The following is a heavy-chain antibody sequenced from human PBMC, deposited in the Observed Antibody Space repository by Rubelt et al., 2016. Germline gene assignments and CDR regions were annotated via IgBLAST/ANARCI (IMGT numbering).Heavy chain of an antibody. CDR2: IKKDGSET. D-gene: IGHD4-17*01. V-gene: IGHV3-7*01. CDR3: ARETTSDYGVIDL. J-gene: IGHJ5*02. Sequence: VQPGGSVRLSCAASGFSFGGHWMAWVRLASGKGLEWVANIKKDGSETNCVDSVKGRFTISRDNAKNTLDLQMNSLRVEDTAVYYCARETTSDYGVIDLWGQGTLVIVSS. CDR1: GFSFGGHW.